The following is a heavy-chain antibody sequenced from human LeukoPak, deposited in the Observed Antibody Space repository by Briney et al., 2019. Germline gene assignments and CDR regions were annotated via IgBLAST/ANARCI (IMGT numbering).Heavy chain of an antibody. CDR3: ARLSITIFGVVNDY. Sequence: GSVKVACKASGSTLTREGISGVRQAPEQRLEWMGWISAYNGNTNYAQKLQGRVTMTTDTSTSTAYMELRSLRSDDTAVYYCARLSITIFGVVNDYWGQGTLVTVSS. CDR2: ISAYNGNT. J-gene: IGHJ4*02. V-gene: IGHV1-18*01. D-gene: IGHD3-3*01. CDR1: GSTLTREG.